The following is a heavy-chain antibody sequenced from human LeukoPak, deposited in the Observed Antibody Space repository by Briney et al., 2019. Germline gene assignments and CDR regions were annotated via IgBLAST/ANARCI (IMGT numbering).Heavy chain of an antibody. CDR2: IGGGGYTT. J-gene: IGHJ4*02. V-gene: IGHV3-23*01. CDR1: GLTFDNYG. CDR3: AEVESSYCRI. Sequence: GGSLRLSCVASGLTFDNYGMNWVRQAPGKGLEWVSSIGGGGYTTYYADSVRGRFTISRDNSKNSMYLQMSSLRAEDTAIYYCAEVESSYCRIWGQGTLVTVSS. D-gene: IGHD3-10*01.